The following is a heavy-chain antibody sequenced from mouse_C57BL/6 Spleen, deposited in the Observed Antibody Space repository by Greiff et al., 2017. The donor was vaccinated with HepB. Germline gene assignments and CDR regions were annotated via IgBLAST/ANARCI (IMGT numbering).Heavy chain of an antibody. Sequence: VHVKQSGAELVKPGASVKLSCTASGFNIKDYYMHWVKQRTEQGLEWIGRIDPEDGETKYAPKFQGKATITADTSSNTAYLQLSSLTSEDTAVYYCARTDGSSYGYFDVWGTGTTVTVSS. D-gene: IGHD1-1*01. J-gene: IGHJ1*03. CDR3: ARTDGSSYGYFDV. V-gene: IGHV14-2*01. CDR2: IDPEDGET. CDR1: GFNIKDYY.